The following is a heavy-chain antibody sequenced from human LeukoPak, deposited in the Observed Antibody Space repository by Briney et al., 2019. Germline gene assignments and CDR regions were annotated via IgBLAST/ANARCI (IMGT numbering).Heavy chain of an antibody. D-gene: IGHD3-10*01. Sequence: SETLSLTCAVYGGSFSGHYWNWIRQPPGKGLEWIGEIKHSGIRNYNPSLKSRVTISLDTSKNQFSLKLSSVTAADTAVYYCARSGSSVVMVRGVIITTNWFDPWGQGTLVTVSS. CDR3: ARSGSSVVMVRGVIITTNWFDP. V-gene: IGHV4-34*01. CDR1: GGSFSGHY. CDR2: IKHSGIR. J-gene: IGHJ5*02.